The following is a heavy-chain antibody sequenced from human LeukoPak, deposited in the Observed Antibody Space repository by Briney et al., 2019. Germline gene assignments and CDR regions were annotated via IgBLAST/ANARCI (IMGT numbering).Heavy chain of an antibody. CDR1: GFTFSSYS. CDR3: AKGSYKVANDVGFDY. Sequence: GGSLRLSCATSGFTFSSYSMNWVRQAPGKGLEWVSYISSSSSTIYYADSVKGRFTISRDNSKNTLYLQMNSLRAEDTAVYYCAKGSYKVANDVGFDYWGQGTLVTVSS. CDR2: ISSSSSTI. V-gene: IGHV3-48*01. D-gene: IGHD5-12*01. J-gene: IGHJ4*02.